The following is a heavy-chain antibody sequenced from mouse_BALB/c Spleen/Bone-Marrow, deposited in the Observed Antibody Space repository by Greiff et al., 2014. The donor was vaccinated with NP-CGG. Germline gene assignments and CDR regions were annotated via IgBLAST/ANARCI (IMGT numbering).Heavy chain of an antibody. CDR2: ILPGSAIT. CDR1: GYTFSSYW. V-gene: IGHV1-9*01. D-gene: IGHD2-14*01. J-gene: IGHJ4*01. Sequence: VKLQESGAELMKPGTSVKISCKATGYTFSSYWIEWVKQRPGLGFEWIGEILPGSAITNYNEKFKGKATFTADTSSNTAYMQLSSLTSEDSAVYYCARRYFYSMDYWGQGTSVTVSS. CDR3: ARRYFYSMDY.